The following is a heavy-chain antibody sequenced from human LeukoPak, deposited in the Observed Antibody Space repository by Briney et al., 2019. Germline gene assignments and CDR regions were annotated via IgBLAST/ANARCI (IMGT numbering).Heavy chain of an antibody. CDR1: GFTFSSYG. CDR2: IRGSGGTT. V-gene: IGHV3-23*01. CDR3: AELGITMIGGV. D-gene: IGHD3-10*02. J-gene: IGHJ6*04. Sequence: GGSLRLSCAASGFTFSSYGMMWVRQAPGKGLEWVSAIRGSGGTTFYADSVKGRFTISRDNSRNTLYLQMNSLRAEDTAVYYCAELGITMIGGVWGKGTTVTISS.